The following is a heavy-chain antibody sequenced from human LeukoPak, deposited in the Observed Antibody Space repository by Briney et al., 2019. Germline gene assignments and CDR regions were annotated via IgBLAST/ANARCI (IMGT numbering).Heavy chain of an antibody. J-gene: IGHJ3*02. Sequence: ASVKVSCKASGYTFTGYYMHWVRRAPGQGLEWMGWINPNSGGTNYAQKFQGRVTMTRDTSISTAYMELSRLRSDDTAVYYCARRRLRLGGDAFDIWGQGTMVTVSS. D-gene: IGHD3-16*01. CDR1: GYTFTGYY. V-gene: IGHV1-2*02. CDR3: ARRRLRLGGDAFDI. CDR2: INPNSGGT.